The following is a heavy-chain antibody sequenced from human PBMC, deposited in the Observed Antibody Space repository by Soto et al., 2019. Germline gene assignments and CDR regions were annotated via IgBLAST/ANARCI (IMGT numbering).Heavy chain of an antibody. V-gene: IGHV3-23*01. Sequence: RGSLTLSCAASGFTFSSYAMSWVRQAPGKALEWVSSTSTSGGATYYADSVKGRFTISRDNSKNTLYLQMNSLRAEDTAVYYCAKNGPEFDYWGQGALVTVSS. CDR1: GFTFSSYA. CDR3: AKNGPEFDY. D-gene: IGHD3-10*01. CDR2: TSTSGGAT. J-gene: IGHJ4*02.